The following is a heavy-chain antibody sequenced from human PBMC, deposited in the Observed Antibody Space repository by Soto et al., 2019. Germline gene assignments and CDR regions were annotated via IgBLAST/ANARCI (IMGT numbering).Heavy chain of an antibody. CDR1: GFTFSSYA. J-gene: IGHJ4*02. CDR3: ERDTNLIVVVSPIDY. CDR2: ISYDGSNK. V-gene: IGHV3-30-3*01. Sequence: PGGSLRLSCAASGFTFSSYAMHWVRQAPGKGLEWVAVISYDGSNKYYADSVKGRFTISRDNSKNTLYLQMNSLRAEDTAVYYCERDTNLIVVVSPIDYWGQGTLVTVYS. D-gene: IGHD3-22*01.